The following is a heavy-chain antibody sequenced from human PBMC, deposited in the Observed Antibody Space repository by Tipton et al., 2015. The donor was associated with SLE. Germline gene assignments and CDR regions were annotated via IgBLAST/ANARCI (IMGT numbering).Heavy chain of an antibody. J-gene: IGHJ2*01. CDR1: GGSIRNYY. CDR3: ARATDFWSGYWYFDL. V-gene: IGHV4-59*01. D-gene: IGHD3-3*01. Sequence: LRLSCTVSGGSIRNYYWSWIRQPPGKGLEWIGNIYSSGSTKYNPSLKGRVIISVDTSKNHFSLSLNSVTAADTAVYYCARATDFWSGYWYFDLWGRGTPVTVSS. CDR2: IYSSGST.